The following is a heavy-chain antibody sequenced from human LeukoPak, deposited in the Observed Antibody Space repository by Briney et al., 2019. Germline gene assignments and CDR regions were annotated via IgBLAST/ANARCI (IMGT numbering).Heavy chain of an antibody. CDR1: GGSISSYY. Sequence: SETLSLTCTVSGGSISSYYWSWIRQPAGKGLEWIGRIYTSGSTNYNPSLKSRVTMSVDTSKNQFSLKLSSVTAADTAVYYCARVWGVTDFYDSRGAFGIWGQGTMVTVSS. D-gene: IGHD3-22*01. V-gene: IGHV4-4*07. CDR3: ARVWGVTDFYDSRGAFGI. J-gene: IGHJ3*02. CDR2: IYTSGST.